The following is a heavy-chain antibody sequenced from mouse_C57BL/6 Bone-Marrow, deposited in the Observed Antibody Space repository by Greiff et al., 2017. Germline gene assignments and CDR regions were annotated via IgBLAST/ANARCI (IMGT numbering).Heavy chain of an antibody. Sequence: VKLVESGPGLVQPSQSLSITCTVSGFSLTSYGVHWVRQSPGKGLEWLGVIWSGGSTDYNAAFISRLSISKDNSKSQVFFKMNSLQADDTAIYYCAREEAYYSNYVFDYWGQGTTLTVSS. J-gene: IGHJ2*01. CDR2: IWSGGST. CDR3: AREEAYYSNYVFDY. V-gene: IGHV2-2*01. CDR1: GFSLTSYG. D-gene: IGHD2-5*01.